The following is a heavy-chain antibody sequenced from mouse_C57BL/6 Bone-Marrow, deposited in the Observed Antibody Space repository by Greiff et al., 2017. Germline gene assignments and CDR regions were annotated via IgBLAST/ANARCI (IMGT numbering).Heavy chain of an antibody. CDR1: GYTFTSYC. CDR2: IYPRNGDT. J-gene: IGHJ4*01. D-gene: IGHD4-1*01. Sequence: QVQLQQSGAELVRPGASVKLSCTASGYTFTSYCMRWVKQRPGQGLEWIGGIYPRNGDTDYDEKFKGKATLTADKSSSTAYLQLRSLTSEDSAVYYCTRDGLGDVDGWGKGTSVTVSS. V-gene: IGHV1-81*01. CDR3: TRDGLGDVDG.